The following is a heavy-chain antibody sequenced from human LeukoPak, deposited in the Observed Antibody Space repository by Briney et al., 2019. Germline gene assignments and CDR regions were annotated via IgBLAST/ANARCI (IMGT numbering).Heavy chain of an antibody. V-gene: IGHV3-23*01. CDR3: AKDRRRSGGDYYYYYMDV. CDR1: GFTFSSYA. Sequence: GGSPRLSCAASGFTFSSYAMSWVRQAPGKGLEWVSAISGSGGSTYYADSVKGRFTISRDNSKNTVYLQMNSLRAEDTAVYYCAKDRRRSGGDYYYYYMDVWGKGTTVTVSS. J-gene: IGHJ6*03. D-gene: IGHD2-21*01. CDR2: ISGSGGST.